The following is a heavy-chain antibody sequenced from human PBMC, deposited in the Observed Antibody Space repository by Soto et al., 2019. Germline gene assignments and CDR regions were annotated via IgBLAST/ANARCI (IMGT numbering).Heavy chain of an antibody. Sequence: QVQLVQSGAEVKKPGASVKVSCKVSGYTLTELSIHWVRQAPGKGLEWMGGFDPEQGKIIYAQKFLGRVSMTEDTSTDTAYMELSSLRSVDTALYYCATTYLVEAFDIWGQWTMVSVSS. V-gene: IGHV1-24*01. CDR3: ATTYLVEAFDI. CDR2: FDPEQGKI. J-gene: IGHJ3*02. D-gene: IGHD3-10*01. CDR1: GYTLTELS.